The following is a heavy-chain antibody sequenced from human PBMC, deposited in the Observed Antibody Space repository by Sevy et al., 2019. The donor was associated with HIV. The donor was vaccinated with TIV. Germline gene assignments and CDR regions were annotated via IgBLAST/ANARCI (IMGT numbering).Heavy chain of an antibody. CDR3: AKGSTSSSEVGYFDY. J-gene: IGHJ4*02. CDR1: GFTFSSYA. D-gene: IGHD2-2*01. CDR2: ISGNGGYT. Sequence: GGYLRLSCAASGFTFSSYAMSWVRQAPGKGLEWVSVISGNGGYTYYADSVKGRFTISRDTSKNTLYLQMNSLRAEDTAVYYCAKGSTSSSEVGYFDYWGQGTLVTVSS. V-gene: IGHV3-23*01.